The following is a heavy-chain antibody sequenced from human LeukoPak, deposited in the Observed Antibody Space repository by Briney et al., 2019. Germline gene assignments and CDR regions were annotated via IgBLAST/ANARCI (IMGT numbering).Heavy chain of an antibody. CDR3: AKESLRGYSSGWPLDY. Sequence: GGSLRLSCAASGFTFSSFPVHWVRQAPGKGLQWVAVISLDGRSVNYADSVKGRFTISRDNSKNTLYLQMNSLIIEDTAVYYCAKESLRGYSSGWPLDYWGQGAPVTVSS. V-gene: IGHV3-30*04. J-gene: IGHJ4*02. CDR2: ISLDGRSV. CDR1: GFTFSSFP. D-gene: IGHD6-19*01.